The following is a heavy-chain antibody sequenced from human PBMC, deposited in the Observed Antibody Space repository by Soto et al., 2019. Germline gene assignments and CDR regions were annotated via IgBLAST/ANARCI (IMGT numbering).Heavy chain of an antibody. J-gene: IGHJ4*02. CDR1: GYTFTGYY. Sequence: GASVKVSCKASGYTFTGYYMHWVRQAPGQGLEWMGWINPNSGGTNYAQKFQGWVTMTRDTSISTAYMELSRLRSDDTAVYYCAKCITALGPIDYWGQGTLVTVSS. CDR3: AKCITALGPIDY. CDR2: INPNSGGT. V-gene: IGHV1-2*04. D-gene: IGHD6-6*01.